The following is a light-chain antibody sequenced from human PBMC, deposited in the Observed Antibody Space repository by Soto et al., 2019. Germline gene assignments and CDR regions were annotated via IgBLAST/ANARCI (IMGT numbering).Light chain of an antibody. Sequence: SYELTQPLSVSVALGQTARITCGGDDIEGKNVHWYQQKPGQAPVLVLYRDNNRPTGIPERFSGSNSGNTATLTISGAQDGDEADYYCSSYTSSNTLGGVFGGGTKVTVL. CDR2: RDN. CDR1: DIEGKN. J-gene: IGLJ3*02. V-gene: IGLV3-9*01. CDR3: SSYTSSNTLGGV.